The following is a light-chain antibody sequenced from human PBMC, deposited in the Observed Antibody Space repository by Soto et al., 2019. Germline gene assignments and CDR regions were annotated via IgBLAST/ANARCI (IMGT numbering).Light chain of an antibody. CDR1: SSDIGAYNS. CDR3: SSYTNINTRACV. V-gene: IGLV2-14*01. CDR2: GVN. J-gene: IGLJ1*01. Sequence: QSALTQPASVSGSLGQSITVSCTGTSSDIGAYNSVSWYQQHPGTAPKLIIYGVNNRPAGVSNRFSGSKSGNTASLTISGLQAEDEAEYYCSSYTNINTRACVFGTGTKLTVL.